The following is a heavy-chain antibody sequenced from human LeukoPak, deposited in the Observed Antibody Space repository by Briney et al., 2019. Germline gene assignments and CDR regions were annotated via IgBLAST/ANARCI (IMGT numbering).Heavy chain of an antibody. D-gene: IGHD2-8*01. Sequence: ASVKVSCKASGYTFTSYDINWVRPATGQGLEWMGWMNPNSGNTGYAQKFQGRVTMTRNTSISTAYMELSSLRSEDTAVYYCARARHCTNGVCYMYYFDYWGQGTLVTVSS. J-gene: IGHJ4*02. CDR3: ARARHCTNGVCYMYYFDY. V-gene: IGHV1-8*01. CDR1: GYTFTSYD. CDR2: MNPNSGNT.